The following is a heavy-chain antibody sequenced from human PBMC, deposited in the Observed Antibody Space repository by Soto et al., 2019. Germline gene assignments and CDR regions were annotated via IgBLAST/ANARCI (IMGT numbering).Heavy chain of an antibody. V-gene: IGHV3-7*03. Sequence: GGSLRLSCAASGFTFSNSWMSWVRQAPGKGLEWVANIKEDGSEKDYVDPVKGRFTITRDNAKNSLYLQMNNLRAEDTAVYFCTRKRFGMDVWGQGTTVTVS. CDR3: TRKRFGMDV. CDR2: IKEDGSEK. J-gene: IGHJ6*02. CDR1: GFTFSNSW.